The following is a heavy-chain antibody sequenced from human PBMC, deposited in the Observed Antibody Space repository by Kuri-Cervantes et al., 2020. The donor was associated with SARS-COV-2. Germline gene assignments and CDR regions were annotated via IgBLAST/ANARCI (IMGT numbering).Heavy chain of an antibody. J-gene: IGHJ2*01. Sequence: GGSLRLSCKGSGYTFTNYWIGWARQMPGKGLEWMAIIYPGDSSTKYSPSFQGQVSISADKSTDTAYLQWNSLKASHTAIYFCAKGRGYWYFDLWGRGTLVTVSS. CDR1: GYTFTNYW. V-gene: IGHV5-51*01. CDR2: IYPGDSST. D-gene: IGHD1-26*01. CDR3: AKGRGYWYFDL.